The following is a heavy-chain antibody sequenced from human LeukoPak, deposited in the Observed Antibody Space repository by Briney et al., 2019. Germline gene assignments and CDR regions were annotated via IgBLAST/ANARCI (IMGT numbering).Heavy chain of an antibody. CDR1: GFTFSDHY. J-gene: IGHJ4*02. D-gene: IGHD4-17*01. Sequence: PGGSLRLSCAASGFTFSDHYMDWVRQAPGKGLEWVGRTRNKGNSYTTEYAASVKGRFTISRDDSKISLYLQMNSLKPEDTAVYYCVRVRYGDYYFDNWGQGTLVTVSS. CDR3: VRVRYGDYYFDN. CDR2: TRNKGNSYTT. V-gene: IGHV3-72*01.